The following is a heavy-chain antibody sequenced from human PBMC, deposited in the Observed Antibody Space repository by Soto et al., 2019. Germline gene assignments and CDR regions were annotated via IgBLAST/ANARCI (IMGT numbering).Heavy chain of an antibody. D-gene: IGHD2-21*02. J-gene: IGHJ6*02. CDR1: GGSISSSSYY. V-gene: IGHV4-39*01. CDR3: ASGGYCGGDCFLYYYYGMDV. Sequence: QLQLQESGPGLVKPSETLSLTCTVSGGSISSSSYYWGWIRQPPGKGLEWIGSIYYSGSTYYNPSFKSRVTISVDTSKNQFSLKLSSVTAADTAVYYCASGGYCGGDCFLYYYYGMDVWGQGTTVTVSS. CDR2: IYYSGST.